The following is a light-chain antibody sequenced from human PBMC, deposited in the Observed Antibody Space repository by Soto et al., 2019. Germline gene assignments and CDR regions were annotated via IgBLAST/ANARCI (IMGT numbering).Light chain of an antibody. CDR1: QSVSSSSY. CDR2: GAS. CDR3: QQYGSSPSYT. Sequence: EIVLTQSPGTLSLSPGERATLSCRASQSVSSSSYLAWYQQKPGQAPRLLIYGASSRATGIPDMFSGSGSGTDFALTISRLEPEDFAVYYCQQYGSSPSYTFGQGTKLEIK. V-gene: IGKV3-20*01. J-gene: IGKJ2*01.